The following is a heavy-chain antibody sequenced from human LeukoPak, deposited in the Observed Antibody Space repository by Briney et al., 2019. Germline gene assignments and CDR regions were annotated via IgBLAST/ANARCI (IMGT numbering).Heavy chain of an antibody. D-gene: IGHD1-1*01. V-gene: IGHV3-21*01. Sequence: GGSLRLSCAASGFTFSSCSMNWVRQAPGKGLEWVSSISSSSSYIYYADSVKGRFTISRDNAKNSLYLQMNSLRAEDTAVYYYARTRSVVWNDSFDYWGQGTLVTVSS. CDR3: ARTRSVVWNDSFDY. J-gene: IGHJ4*02. CDR1: GFTFSSCS. CDR2: ISSSSSYI.